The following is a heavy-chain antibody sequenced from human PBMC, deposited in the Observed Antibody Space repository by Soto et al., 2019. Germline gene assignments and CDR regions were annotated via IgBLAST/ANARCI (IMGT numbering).Heavy chain of an antibody. Sequence: GESLKISCKGSGYSFTSYWIGWVRQMPGKGLEWMGIIYPGDSDTRYSPSFQGQVTISADKSISTAYLQWSSLKASDTAMYYCARAGIAVAGADNDAFDIWGQGTMVTVSS. CDR1: GYSFTSYW. V-gene: IGHV5-51*01. CDR2: IYPGDSDT. J-gene: IGHJ3*02. D-gene: IGHD6-19*01. CDR3: ARAGIAVAGADNDAFDI.